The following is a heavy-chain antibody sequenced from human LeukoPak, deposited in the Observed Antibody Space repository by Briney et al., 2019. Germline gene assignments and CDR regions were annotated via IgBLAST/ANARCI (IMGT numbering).Heavy chain of an antibody. CDR2: INLDGSER. J-gene: IGHJ4*02. CDR3: GRVIAGAIDY. V-gene: IGHV3-7*01. CDR1: GFTFSGHT. D-gene: IGHD6-13*01. Sequence: GGSLRLSCAASGFTFSGHTMNWVRQAPGKGLEWVANINLDGSERFYVDFVKGRFTISRDNADNSMYLQMNSLRAEDTAVYYCGRVIAGAIDYWGQGTLVTVSS.